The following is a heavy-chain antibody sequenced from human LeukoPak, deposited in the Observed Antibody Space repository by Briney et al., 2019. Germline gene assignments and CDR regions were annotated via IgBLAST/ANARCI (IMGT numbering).Heavy chain of an antibody. CDR1: GYTFTSYD. CDR3: ASHTYYYSSGSFAY. J-gene: IGHJ4*02. D-gene: IGHD3-10*01. Sequence: ASVKVPCKASGYTFTSYDINWVRQATGQGPEWMGWMNPSSGNTGYAQRFQGRVTMTRDTSINTAYLELSSLRSEDTAVYYCASHTYYYSSGSFAYWGQGTLVTVSS. CDR2: MNPSSGNT. V-gene: IGHV1-8*01.